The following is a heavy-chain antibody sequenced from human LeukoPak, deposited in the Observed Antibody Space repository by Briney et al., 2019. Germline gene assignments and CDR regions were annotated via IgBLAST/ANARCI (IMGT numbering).Heavy chain of an antibody. CDR2: INQDGGEK. CDR1: GFTFSSYW. J-gene: IGHJ3*02. V-gene: IGHV3-7*01. CDR3: ARVMADYGGKGNDAYDR. Sequence: GGSLRLSCAASGFTFSSYWMSWVRQAPGKGLEWVANINQDGGEKYYVDSVKGRFTISRDNAKSSLYLQMNSLRAEDTALYYCARVMADYGGKGNDAYDRWGQGTLVTVSS. D-gene: IGHD4-23*01.